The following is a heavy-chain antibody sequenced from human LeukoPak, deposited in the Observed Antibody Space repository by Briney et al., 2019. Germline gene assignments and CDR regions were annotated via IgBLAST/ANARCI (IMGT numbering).Heavy chain of an antibody. V-gene: IGHV3-7*01. CDR3: TRGVLQY. J-gene: IGHJ4*02. CDR2: IKPDGSDK. Sequence: PGGSLRLSCAASGFTFSNYWMTWVRQAPGKGLEWVANIKPDGSDKYYVNPVKGRFIVSRDNTKNSLFLQMNSLRAEDTAVYYCTRGVLQYWGQGTLVTVSS. CDR1: GFTFSNYW.